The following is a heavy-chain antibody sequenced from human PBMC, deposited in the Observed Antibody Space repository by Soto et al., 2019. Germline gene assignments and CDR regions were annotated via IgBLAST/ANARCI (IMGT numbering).Heavy chain of an antibody. CDR3: ERDSDYDSSGEVSMDV. J-gene: IGHJ6*02. CDR1: GYTFTSYY. D-gene: IGHD3-22*01. CDR2: INPSGGST. V-gene: IGHV1-46*01. Sequence: QVQLVQSGAEVKKPGASVKVSCKASGYTFTSYYMHWVRQAPGQGLEWMGIINPSGGSTSYAQKFQDRFNMTRDTSTSTVYMELRRLRSEDTAVYYCERDSDYDSSGEVSMDVWGQGTTVTVSS.